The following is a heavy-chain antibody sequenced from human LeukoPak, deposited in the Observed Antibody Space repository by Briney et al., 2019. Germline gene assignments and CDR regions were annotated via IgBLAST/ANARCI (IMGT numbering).Heavy chain of an antibody. J-gene: IGHJ3*01. CDR2: INPNSGGT. CDR1: GYTFTGYY. D-gene: IGHD1/OR15-1a*01. V-gene: IGHV1-2*02. CDR3: ARDITLNNDALDF. Sequence: ASVKVSCKASGYTFTGYYMHWVRQAPGQGLEWMGWINPNSGGTNYAQKFQGRVTMTRDTSITTAYMELTRLRSDDTAIYYCARDITLNNDALDFWGQGTMVIVSS.